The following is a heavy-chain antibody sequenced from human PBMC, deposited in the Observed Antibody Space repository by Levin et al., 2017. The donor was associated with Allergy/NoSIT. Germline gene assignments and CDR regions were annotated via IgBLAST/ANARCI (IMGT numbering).Heavy chain of an antibody. CDR1: GLIFSDAW. Sequence: GGSLRLSCVVSGLIFSDAWMTWVRQAPGKGLEWIGRIKSKGAGGTIDYAAPVKGRFTISRDDSKNTVYLQINSLKTEDTAVYFCTHDNSGDYGLHAWGQGTLVTVSS. CDR2: IKSKGAGGTI. CDR3: THDNSGDYGLHA. J-gene: IGHJ4*02. V-gene: IGHV3-15*01. D-gene: IGHD3-22*01.